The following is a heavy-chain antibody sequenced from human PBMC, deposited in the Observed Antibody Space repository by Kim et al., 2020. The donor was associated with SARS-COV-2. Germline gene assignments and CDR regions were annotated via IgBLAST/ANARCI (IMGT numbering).Heavy chain of an antibody. CDR2: MNPNSGNT. CDR1: GYTFTSYD. Sequence: ASVKVSCKASGYTFTSYDINWVRQATGQGLEWMGWMNPNSGNTGYAQKFQGRVTMTRNTSISTAYMELSSLRSEDTAVYYCARDFRDIACSGGSCYSSGMDVWGQGTTVTVSS. CDR3: ARDFRDIACSGGSCYSSGMDV. D-gene: IGHD2-15*01. V-gene: IGHV1-8*01. J-gene: IGHJ6*02.